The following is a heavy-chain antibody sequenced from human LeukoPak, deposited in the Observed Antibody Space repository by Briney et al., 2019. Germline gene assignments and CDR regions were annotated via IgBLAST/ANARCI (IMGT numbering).Heavy chain of an antibody. D-gene: IGHD3-3*01. CDR3: ARITIFGVVMI. V-gene: IGHV4-34*01. CDR2: INHSGST. J-gene: IGHJ4*02. Sequence: SETLSLTCTVSGGSISSYYWSWIRQPPGKGLEWIGEINHSGSTNYSPSLKSRVTISLDTSKNHFSLKLRSLTAADTAVYYCARITIFGVVMIWGQGTLVTVSS. CDR1: GGSISSYY.